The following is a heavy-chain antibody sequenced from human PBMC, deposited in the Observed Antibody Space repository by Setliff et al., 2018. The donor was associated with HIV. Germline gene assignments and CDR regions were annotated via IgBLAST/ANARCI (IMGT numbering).Heavy chain of an antibody. CDR2: IWYDGSNK. CDR1: GFTFSSYG. CDR3: ARSPLKRDYYYMDV. J-gene: IGHJ6*03. V-gene: IGHV3-30*19. Sequence: GGSLRLSCAASGFTFSSYGMHWVRQAPGKGLEWVAVIWYDGSNKYYADSVKGRFTISRDNSKNTLYLQMNSLRAEDTAVYYCARSPLKRDYYYMDVWGKGTTVTVSS.